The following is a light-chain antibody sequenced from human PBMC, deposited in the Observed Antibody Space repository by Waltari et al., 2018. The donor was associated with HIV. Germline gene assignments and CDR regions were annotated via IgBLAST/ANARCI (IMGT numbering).Light chain of an antibody. V-gene: IGLV1-40*01. Sequence: QSVLTQPPSVSGAPGQRVTISCTGSSSNIGAGYDVHWYQKLPGTAPKLLIQGNTNRPSGVPDRFSGSKSGTTTSLAITELQAEDEAEYYCQSYDSRLSGPVVFGGGTKLTVL. CDR3: QSYDSRLSGPVV. CDR2: GNT. CDR1: SSNIGAGYD. J-gene: IGLJ2*01.